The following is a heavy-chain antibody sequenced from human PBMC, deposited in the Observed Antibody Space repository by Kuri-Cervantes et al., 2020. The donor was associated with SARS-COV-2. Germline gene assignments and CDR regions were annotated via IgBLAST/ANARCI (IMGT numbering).Heavy chain of an antibody. CDR1: GFTFSSYD. CDR2: IGTAGDP. Sequence: GESLKISCAASGFTFSSYDMHWVRQATGKGLEWVSAIGTAGDPYYPGSVKGRFTISRENAKNSLYLQMNSLRAGDTAVYYCARQQDSSGWNYGMDVWGQGTTVTVSS. J-gene: IGHJ6*02. CDR3: ARQQDSSGWNYGMDV. V-gene: IGHV3-13*05. D-gene: IGHD6-19*01.